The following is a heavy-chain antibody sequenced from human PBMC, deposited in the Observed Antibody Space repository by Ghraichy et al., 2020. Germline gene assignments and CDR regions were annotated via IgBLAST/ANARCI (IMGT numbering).Heavy chain of an antibody. CDR1: GFTFSSYW. J-gene: IGHJ4*02. V-gene: IGHV3-7*01. CDR3: ARAGPPTDYQADY. Sequence: GGSLRLSCAASGFTFSSYWMSWVRQAPGKGLEWVANIKQDGSEKYYVDSVKGRFTISRDNAKNSLYLQMNSLRAEDTAVYYCARAGPPTDYQADYWGQGTLVTVSS. CDR2: IKQDGSEK. D-gene: IGHD5-12*01.